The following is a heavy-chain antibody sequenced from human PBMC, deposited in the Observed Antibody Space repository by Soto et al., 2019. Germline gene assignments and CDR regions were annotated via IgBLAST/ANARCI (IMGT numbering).Heavy chain of an antibody. CDR2: ISTSGGGT. V-gene: IGHV3-23*01. CDR3: AKDSDYGDFLSYFDF. D-gene: IGHD4-17*01. Sequence: LRLTCAAPGFTFSTYAMSWVRQAPGKGLEWVSGISTSGGGTYYADSVKGRNTISRDNSKHTLYLQMSSLRAENTAVYYCAKDSDYGDFLSYFDFWGQGTLVTCSS. CDR1: GFTFSTYA. J-gene: IGHJ4*02.